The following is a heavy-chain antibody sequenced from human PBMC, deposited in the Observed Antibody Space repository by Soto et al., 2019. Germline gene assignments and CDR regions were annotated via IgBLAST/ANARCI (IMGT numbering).Heavy chain of an antibody. CDR3: AREGHEGWFDP. J-gene: IGHJ5*02. CDR1: GFTFTTYG. CDR2: IWSDGSNR. V-gene: IGHV3-33*07. Sequence: QVQLVESGGGVVQPGRSLRLSCAASGFTFTTYGFYWVRQAPGKGLEWVALIWSDGSNRYYADSVKGRFTISRDNFKNTLYLQMNSLRAEDTAVYYCAREGHEGWFDPWGQGTLVTVSS.